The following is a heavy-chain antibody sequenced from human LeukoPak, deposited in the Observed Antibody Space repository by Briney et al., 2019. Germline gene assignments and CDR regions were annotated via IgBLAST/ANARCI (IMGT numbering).Heavy chain of an antibody. CDR3: ARDYVIASAGTPNWFDP. Sequence: ASVKVSCKASGYTFTRYGISWVRQAPGQGLEWLGWISAYDGETNYEQKYQGRVTMTTDTPTSTAYMELRSLRSDDTAVYYCARDYVIASAGTPNWFDPWGQGTLVTVSS. J-gene: IGHJ5*02. V-gene: IGHV1-18*01. CDR1: GYTFTRYG. D-gene: IGHD6-13*01. CDR2: ISAYDGET.